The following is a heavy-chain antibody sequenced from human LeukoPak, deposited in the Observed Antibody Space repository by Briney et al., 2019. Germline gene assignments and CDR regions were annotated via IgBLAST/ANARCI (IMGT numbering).Heavy chain of an antibody. CDR1: GGSISSGDYY. J-gene: IGHJ5*02. CDR2: IYYSGST. D-gene: IGHD5-18*01. Sequence: SETLSLTCTVSGGSISSGDYYWSWIRQPPGKGLEWIGYIYYSGSTYYNPSLKSRVTISVDTSKNQFSLKLSSVTAADTAVYYCARGSSEYSYGYFWFDPWGQGTLVTVSS. CDR3: ARGSSEYSYGYFWFDP. V-gene: IGHV4-30-4*01.